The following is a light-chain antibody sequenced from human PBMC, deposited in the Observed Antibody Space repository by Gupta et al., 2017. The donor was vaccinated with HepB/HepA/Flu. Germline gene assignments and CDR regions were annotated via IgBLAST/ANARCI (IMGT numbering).Light chain of an antibody. Sequence: QSVLTQPPSVSAAPGQKVTISCSGSSSNIGNNHVFWYQQVPGTAPKLLIYEDDKRPSEIPDRFSGSQSGDEADYYCGTWESSLSAVVFGGGTKLTVL. CDR3: GTWESSLSAVV. J-gene: IGLJ2*01. CDR1: SSNIGNNH. V-gene: IGLV1-51*02. CDR2: EDD.